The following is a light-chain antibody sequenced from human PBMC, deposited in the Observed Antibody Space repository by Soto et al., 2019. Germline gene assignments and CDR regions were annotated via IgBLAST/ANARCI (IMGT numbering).Light chain of an antibody. CDR1: SSNIGAGYD. CDR2: GNS. Sequence: QSVLTQPPSVSGAPGQRVTISCTGSSSNIGAGYDVHWYQQLPGTAPKLLIYGNSNRPSGVPDRFSGSKSGTSASLAITGLHADDEADYYCPSYDSSLSALNLVFGGGTNLTVL. J-gene: IGLJ2*01. CDR3: PSYDSSLSALNLV. V-gene: IGLV1-40*01.